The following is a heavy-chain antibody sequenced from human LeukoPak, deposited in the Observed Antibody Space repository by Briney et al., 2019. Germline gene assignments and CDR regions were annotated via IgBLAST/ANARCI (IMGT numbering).Heavy chain of an antibody. V-gene: IGHV1-24*01. CDR1: RYTLTELS. D-gene: IGHD2-2*02. CDR2: FDPEDGET. CDR3: ATYQLPPIVVVPAAIGERGASHFDY. Sequence: ASVKVSCKVSRYTLTELSMHWVRQAPGKGLEWMGGFDPEDGETIYAQKFQGRVTMTEDTSTDTAYMELSSLRSEDTAVYYCATYQLPPIVVVPAAIGERGASHFDYWGQGTLVTVSS. J-gene: IGHJ4*02.